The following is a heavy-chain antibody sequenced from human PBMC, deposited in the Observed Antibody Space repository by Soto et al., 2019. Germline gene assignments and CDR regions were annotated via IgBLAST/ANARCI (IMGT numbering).Heavy chain of an antibody. D-gene: IGHD2-15*01. V-gene: IGHV5-51*01. CDR3: ASRYCSGGSCDGWYFDL. CDR2: IYPGDSDT. CDR1: GYSFTSYW. J-gene: IGHJ2*01. Sequence: AGESLKISCKGSGYSFTSYWIGWVRQMPGKGLEWMGIIYPGDSDTRYSPSFQGQVTISADKSISTAYLQWSSLKASDTAMYYCASRYCSGGSCDGWYFDLWGRGTLVTVSS.